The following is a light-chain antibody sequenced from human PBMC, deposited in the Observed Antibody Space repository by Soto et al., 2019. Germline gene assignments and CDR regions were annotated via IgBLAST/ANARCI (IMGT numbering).Light chain of an antibody. CDR1: QSVSSSY. V-gene: IGKV3-20*01. CDR2: GAS. CDR3: QQYGSSPVT. J-gene: IGKJ1*01. Sequence: EIVLTQSPGTLSLSPGERATLSCRASQSVSSSYLAWYQQKPGQAPRLLIHGASSRATGIPDRFSGSGSGTDFTLTSSRLEPEDFAVYYWQQYGSSPVTFGQGTKVEIK.